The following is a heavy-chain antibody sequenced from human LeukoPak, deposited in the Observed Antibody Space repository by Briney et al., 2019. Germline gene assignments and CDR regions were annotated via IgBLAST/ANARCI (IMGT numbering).Heavy chain of an antibody. CDR3: ARRGRDNYYYYMDV. Sequence: PGGSLRLXCAASGFTFSIYSMNWVRQAPGKGLEWVSHISSSSSTIYYADSVKGRFTISRDNAENSLYLQMNSLRAEDTAVYYCARRGRDNYYYYMDVWGKGTTVTVSS. D-gene: IGHD2-21*02. V-gene: IGHV3-48*01. CDR1: GFTFSIYS. CDR2: ISSSSSTI. J-gene: IGHJ6*03.